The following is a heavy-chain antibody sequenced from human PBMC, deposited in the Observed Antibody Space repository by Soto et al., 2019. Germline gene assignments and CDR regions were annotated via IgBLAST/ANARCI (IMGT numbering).Heavy chain of an antibody. Sequence: PSQTLSLTCPVSCGSISGGGYYCSWIRQHPGKGLEWIGYIYYSGITYYNPSLKSRVIISVDTSKNQFSLKVSSVTAGDRDVEYCAFRTGAAGRDAFDIWGQGTMVTVSS. V-gene: IGHV4-31*03. CDR1: CGSISGGGYY. J-gene: IGHJ3*02. CDR3: AFRTGAAGRDAFDI. CDR2: IYYSGIT. D-gene: IGHD6-13*01.